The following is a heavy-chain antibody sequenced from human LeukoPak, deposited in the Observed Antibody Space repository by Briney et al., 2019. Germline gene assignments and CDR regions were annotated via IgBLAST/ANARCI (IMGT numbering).Heavy chain of an antibody. CDR1: GYTFTSYY. CDR3: AREQEGGTFDY. CDR2: IFPSGGST. V-gene: IGHV1-46*01. D-gene: IGHD3-16*01. Sequence: GASVKVSCKASGYTFTSYYMHWVRQAPGQGLEWMGIIFPSGGSTSYAQKFQRRVTMTRDTSTSTVYMELSSLRSEDTAVYYCAREQEGGTFDYWGQGTLVTVSS. J-gene: IGHJ4*02.